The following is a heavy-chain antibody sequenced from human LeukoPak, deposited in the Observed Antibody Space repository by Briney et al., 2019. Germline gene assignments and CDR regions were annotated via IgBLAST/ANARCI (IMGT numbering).Heavy chain of an antibody. D-gene: IGHD4-11*01. CDR3: AKGRRSVDYSNYSNDY. Sequence: GGYLRLSCAASGFTFSSYAMSWVRQALGKGLEWVSAISGSGGSTYYADSVKGRFTISRDNSKNTLYLQMNSLRAEDTAVYYCAKGRRSVDYSNYSNDYWGQGTLVTVSS. CDR1: GFTFSSYA. J-gene: IGHJ4*02. CDR2: ISGSGGST. V-gene: IGHV3-23*01.